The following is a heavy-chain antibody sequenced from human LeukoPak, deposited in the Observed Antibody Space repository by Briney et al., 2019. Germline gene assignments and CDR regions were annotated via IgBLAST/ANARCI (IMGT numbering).Heavy chain of an antibody. CDR1: GGTFISYA. CDR2: IIPIFGTA. D-gene: IGHD4-17*01. Sequence: ASVKVSCKASGGTFISYAISWMRQAPGQGLGWMGGIIPIFGTANYAQKFQGRVTITADESTSTAYMELSSLRSEDTAVYYCASLYDYGDYELDYWGQGTLVTVSS. CDR3: ASLYDYGDYELDY. V-gene: IGHV1-69*13. J-gene: IGHJ4*02.